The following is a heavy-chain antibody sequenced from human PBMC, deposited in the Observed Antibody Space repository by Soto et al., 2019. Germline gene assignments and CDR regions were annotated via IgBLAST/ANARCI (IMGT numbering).Heavy chain of an antibody. CDR1: GYTFTSYA. J-gene: IGHJ4*02. Sequence: QVQLVQSGAEVKKPGASVKVSCKASGYTFTSYAMHWVRQAPGQRLEWMGWIYAGNGNTKYSQKFQGRVTITRDTSASTAYMELSSLRSEDTAVYYYARSIVVVTAADYWGQGTLVTVSS. CDR3: ARSIVVVTAADY. D-gene: IGHD2-21*02. CDR2: IYAGNGNT. V-gene: IGHV1-3*01.